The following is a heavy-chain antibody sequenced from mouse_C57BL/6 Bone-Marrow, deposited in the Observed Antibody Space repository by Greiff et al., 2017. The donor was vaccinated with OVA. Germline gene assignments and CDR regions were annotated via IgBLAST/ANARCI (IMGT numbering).Heavy chain of an antibody. Sequence: DVMLVESGGGLVKPGGSLKLSCAASGFTFSSYAMSWVRQTPEKRLEWVATISDGGSYTYYPDNVKGRFTISRDNAKNNLYLQMSHLKSEDTAMYYCARGGLTAPGYWGQGTTLTVSS. CDR1: GFTFSSYA. J-gene: IGHJ2*01. V-gene: IGHV5-4*03. D-gene: IGHD3-2*01. CDR2: ISDGGSYT. CDR3: ARGGLTAPGY.